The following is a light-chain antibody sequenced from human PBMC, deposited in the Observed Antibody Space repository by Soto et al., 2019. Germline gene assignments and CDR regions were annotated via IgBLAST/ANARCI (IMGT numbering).Light chain of an antibody. V-gene: IGLV2-14*01. CDR1: SSDVGGYNY. Sequence: QSALTQPASVSGSPGQSITISCTGTSSDVGGYNYVSWYQQHPGKDPKLMIYDVSNRPSGVSNRFSGSKSGNTASLTISGLQAEDEADYYCSSYTSSSTRRVFGTGTKLTVL. CDR2: DVS. CDR3: SSYTSSSTRRV. J-gene: IGLJ1*01.